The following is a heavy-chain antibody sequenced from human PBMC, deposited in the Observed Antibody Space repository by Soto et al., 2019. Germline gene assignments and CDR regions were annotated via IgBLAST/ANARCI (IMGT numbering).Heavy chain of an antibody. D-gene: IGHD1-26*01. CDR2: IYPGDSDT. CDR1: GYSFTSYF. V-gene: IGHV5-51*01. J-gene: IGHJ6*02. Sequence: GEALNISCKGSGYSFTSYFIGWVRQMPGKGLEWMGIIYPGDSDTRYSPSFQGQVTISADKSISTAYLQWSSLKASDTAMYYCARQDGSSTHHGYYYYYGMDVWGQGTTVTVSS. CDR3: ARQDGSSTHHGYYYYYGMDV.